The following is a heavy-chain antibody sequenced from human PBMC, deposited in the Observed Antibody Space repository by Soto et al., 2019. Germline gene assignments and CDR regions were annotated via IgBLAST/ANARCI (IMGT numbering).Heavy chain of an antibody. V-gene: IGHV4-59*01. CDR3: AALDGALDY. D-gene: IGHD3-10*01. CDR2: IFHTGNT. J-gene: IGHJ4*02. CDR1: GDSFTSYY. Sequence: SETLSLTCTVSGDSFTSYYWTWIRQPPGKRLEWVAYIFHTGNTNYNPSLKSRVTISVDTSKNQFSLKLRSVTPADTAVYYCAALDGALDYWGPGTLVTVSS.